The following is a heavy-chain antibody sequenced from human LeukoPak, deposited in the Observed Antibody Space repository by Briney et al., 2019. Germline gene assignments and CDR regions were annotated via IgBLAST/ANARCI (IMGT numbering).Heavy chain of an antibody. CDR2: IKQDGSEK. Sequence: GGSLRLSCAASGFSFSNAWMIWVRQAPGKGLEWVANIKQDGSEKYYVDSVKGRFTISRDNAKNSLYLQMNSLRAEDTAVYYCARVLEPYYYDSSGYPYYFDYWGQGTLVTVSS. J-gene: IGHJ4*02. D-gene: IGHD3-22*01. CDR3: ARVLEPYYYDSSGYPYYFDY. CDR1: GFSFSNAW. V-gene: IGHV3-7*03.